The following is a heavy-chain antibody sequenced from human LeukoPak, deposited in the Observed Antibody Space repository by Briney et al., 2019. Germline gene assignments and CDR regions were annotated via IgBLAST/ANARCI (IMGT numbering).Heavy chain of an antibody. CDR3: APTSSSAGSFDY. CDR1: GFSLSTSDVG. V-gene: IGHV2-5*02. CDR2: IYWDDDK. Sequence: ESGPTLVNPTQTLTLTCTFSGFSLSTSDVGVAVAWIRQPPGKALEWLALIYWDDDKHYSPSLKTRLTIAKDTSKNQVVLTMTNMDPVDTATYYCAPTSSSAGSFDYWGQGTLVTVSS. D-gene: IGHD3-10*01. J-gene: IGHJ4*02.